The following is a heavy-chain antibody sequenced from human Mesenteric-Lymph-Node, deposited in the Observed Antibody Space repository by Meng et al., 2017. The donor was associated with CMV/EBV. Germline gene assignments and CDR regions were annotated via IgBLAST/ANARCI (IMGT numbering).Heavy chain of an antibody. CDR1: GGSISRSSYF. D-gene: IGHD3-3*01. CDR2: IFYSGST. Sequence: SETLSLTCNVSGGSISRSSYFWGWIRQPPGKGLEWIGSIFYSGSTYSNPSLKSRVTISVDTSKNQFSLKLSSVTAADTAVYYCARRLDYDFWSGFDYWGQGTLVTVSS. V-gene: IGHV4-39*01. CDR3: ARRLDYDFWSGFDY. J-gene: IGHJ4*02.